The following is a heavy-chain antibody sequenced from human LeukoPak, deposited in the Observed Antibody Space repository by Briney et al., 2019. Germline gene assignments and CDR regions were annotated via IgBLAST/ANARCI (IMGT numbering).Heavy chain of an antibody. V-gene: IGHV3-74*01. CDR3: ARMEVA. Sequence: GGSLRLSCAASGFTFSSSWMHWVRQVPGKGLVWVSRISSDGITTNYADSVKGRFTISRDNAKNTVYLQMNTLRAEDTAVYYCARMEVAWGQGTIVTVSS. D-gene: IGHD3-3*01. J-gene: IGHJ3*01. CDR2: ISSDGITT. CDR1: GFTFSSSW.